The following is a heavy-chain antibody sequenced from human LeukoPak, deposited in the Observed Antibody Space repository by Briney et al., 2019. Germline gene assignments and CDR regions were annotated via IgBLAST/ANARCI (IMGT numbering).Heavy chain of an antibody. V-gene: IGHV3-23*01. CDR1: GFTFRSYA. CDR3: AKCDGDFGYSYFGMDV. CDR2: ITSTGGST. D-gene: IGHD3-3*01. J-gene: IGHJ6*02. Sequence: GGSLRLSCAASGFTFRSYAMTWVRQAPGKGLEWVSGITSTGGSTHYADSVKGRFTISRDNSKNTLYLQMNSLRAEDTAVYYCAKCDGDFGYSYFGMDVWGQGTTVTVSS.